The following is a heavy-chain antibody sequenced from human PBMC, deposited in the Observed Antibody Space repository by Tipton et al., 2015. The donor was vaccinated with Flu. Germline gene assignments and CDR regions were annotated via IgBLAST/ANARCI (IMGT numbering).Heavy chain of an antibody. J-gene: IGHJ6*03. Sequence: TLSLTCTVSGGSISSYYWSWIRQPPGKGLEWIGYIYYSGSTNYNPSLKSRVTISVDTSKNQFSLKLSSVTAADTAVYYCARLPYSSSWYPPNYYYYYMDVWGKGTTVTVSS. CDR1: GGSISSYY. CDR3: ARLPYSSSWYPPNYYYYYMDV. D-gene: IGHD6-13*01. V-gene: IGHV4-59*08. CDR2: IYYSGST.